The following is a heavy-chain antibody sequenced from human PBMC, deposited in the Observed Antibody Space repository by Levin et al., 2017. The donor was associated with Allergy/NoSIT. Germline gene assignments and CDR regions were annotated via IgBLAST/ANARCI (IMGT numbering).Heavy chain of an antibody. Sequence: GGSLRLSCTASGFTFSSYAMSWVRQAPGKGLEWVSAISGGGGYTYYADSVKGRFTISRDNSKSTLFLLMNSLRADDTAVYYCAKDEEEQLVHTPNWFDPWGQGTLVTVSS. D-gene: IGHD6-6*01. V-gene: IGHV3-23*01. CDR1: GFTFSSYA. CDR2: ISGGGGYT. CDR3: AKDEEEQLVHTPNWFDP. J-gene: IGHJ5*02.